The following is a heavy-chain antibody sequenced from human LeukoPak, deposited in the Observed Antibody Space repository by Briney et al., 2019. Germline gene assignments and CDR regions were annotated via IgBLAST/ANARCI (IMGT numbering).Heavy chain of an antibody. CDR3: AKDVGGGYGSGSYYKGTLDY. CDR1: GFTFSSYD. Sequence: GGSLRLSCAASGFTFSSYDMHCVRQDPGKGLEWVAVISYDGSNTYYADSVKGRFAISRDNSKNTLYLQMNSLRTEDTAVYYCAKDVGGGYGSGSYYKGTLDYWGQGTLVTVSS. CDR2: ISYDGSNT. V-gene: IGHV3-30*18. J-gene: IGHJ4*02. D-gene: IGHD3-10*01.